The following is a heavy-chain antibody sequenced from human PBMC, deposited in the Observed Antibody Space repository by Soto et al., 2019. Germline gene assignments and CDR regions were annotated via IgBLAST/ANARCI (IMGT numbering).Heavy chain of an antibody. Sequence: GGSLRLSCAASGFTFSSYAMSWVRQAPGKGLEWVSAISGSGGSTYYADSVKGRFTISRANSKNTLYLQMNSLRAEDTAVYYCAKSIGTYDFWSGSYYYYGMDVWGQGTTVTVSS. CDR3: AKSIGTYDFWSGSYYYYGMDV. V-gene: IGHV3-23*01. CDR1: GFTFSSYA. CDR2: ISGSGGST. D-gene: IGHD3-3*01. J-gene: IGHJ6*02.